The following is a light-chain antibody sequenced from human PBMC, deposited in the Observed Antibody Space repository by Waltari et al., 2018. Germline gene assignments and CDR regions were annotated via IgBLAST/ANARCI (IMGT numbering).Light chain of an antibody. Sequence: DIVMTQSPDSLAVSLGERATINCKSSQSVLYSSNNKNYLAWYQRKPGPAPKVLIYWASTRESGVPDRFSGSGSGTDFTLTISSLQAEDVAVYYCQQYYNTPTFGGGTKVEIK. CDR2: WAS. CDR3: QQYYNTPT. CDR1: QSVLYSSNNKNY. V-gene: IGKV4-1*01. J-gene: IGKJ4*01.